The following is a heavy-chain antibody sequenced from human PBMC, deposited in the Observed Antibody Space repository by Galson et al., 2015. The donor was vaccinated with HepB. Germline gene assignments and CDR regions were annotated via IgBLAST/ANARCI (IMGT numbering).Heavy chain of an antibody. D-gene: IGHD6-13*01. J-gene: IGHJ6*03. CDR3: ALEQQLHPDRYYYYYMDV. CDR1: GGTFSSYA. CDR2: IIPIFGTA. V-gene: IGHV1-69*13. Sequence: SVKVSCKASGGTFSSYAISWVRQAPGQGLEWMGGIIPIFGTANYARKFQGRVTITADESTSTAYMELSSLRSEDTAVYYCALEQQLHPDRYYYYYMDVWGKGTTVTVSS.